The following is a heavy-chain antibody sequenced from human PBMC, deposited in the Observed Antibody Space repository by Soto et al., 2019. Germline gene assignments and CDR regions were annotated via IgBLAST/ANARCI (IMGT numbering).Heavy chain of an antibody. CDR2: ISAYNGNT. D-gene: IGHD1-26*01. Sequence: QVHLVQSGPEVKKPGASVKVSCKASGFTFTSYAITWVRQAPGQGLEWMGWISAYNGNTNYAQNLRGRVTMTTDTSTSTAYMELGRLTSDDAAVYYCARDVTGWPPGGVDSWGQGTLVIVSS. CDR3: ARDVTGWPPGGVDS. J-gene: IGHJ4*02. V-gene: IGHV1-18*01. CDR1: GFTFTSYA.